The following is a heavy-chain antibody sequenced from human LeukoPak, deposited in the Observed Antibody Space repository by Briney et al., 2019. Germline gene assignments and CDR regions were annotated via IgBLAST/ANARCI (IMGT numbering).Heavy chain of an antibody. CDR1: GGSISRYY. CDR2: IYTSGRT. J-gene: IGHJ4*02. D-gene: IGHD1-26*01. CDR3: AVVEATQHF. V-gene: IGHV4-4*07. Sequence: SETLSLTCAVSGGSISRYYWSSIREPAGKGLEWMGRIYTSGRTNYNPSIRSRVTISVETSKNQCSLKLSSVTPAAPPAYYCAVVEATQHFWGEETVHTVS.